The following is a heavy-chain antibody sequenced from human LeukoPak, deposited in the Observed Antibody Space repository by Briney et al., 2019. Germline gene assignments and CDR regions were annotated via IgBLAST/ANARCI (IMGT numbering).Heavy chain of an antibody. J-gene: IGHJ4*02. CDR3: ATYSGYDYFDY. CDR1: GFTFSSYS. Sequence: GGSLRLSCAASGFTFSSYSMNWVRQAPGKGLEWDSYISSSSSTIYYADSVKGRFTISRDNAKNSLYLQMNSLRAEDTAVYYCATYSGYDYFDYWGQGTLVTVSS. D-gene: IGHD5-12*01. CDR2: ISSSSSTI. V-gene: IGHV3-48*04.